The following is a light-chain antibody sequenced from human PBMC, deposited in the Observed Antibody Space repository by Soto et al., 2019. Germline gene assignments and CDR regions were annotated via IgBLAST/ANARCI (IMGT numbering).Light chain of an antibody. J-gene: IGKJ5*01. CDR2: AAS. CDR1: QGISSY. V-gene: IGKV1-9*01. CDR3: QQINDYPIT. Sequence: IQLTQSPSSLSASVGDRVTITCRASQGISSYLAWYQQKPGKAPKLLIYAASTLQSGVPSRFSGSVSGTDFTLTISSLQPEDFETYYCQQINDYPITFGQGTRLEIK.